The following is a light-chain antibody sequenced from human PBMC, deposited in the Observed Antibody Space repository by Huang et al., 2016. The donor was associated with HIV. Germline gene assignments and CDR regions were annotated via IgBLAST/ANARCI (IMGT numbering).Light chain of an antibody. CDR3: QQYYSVPRT. J-gene: IGKJ1*01. V-gene: IGKV4-1*01. CDR2: WAS. Sequence: DIVMTQSPDSLAVSLGERATINCSSSQSVLSSSNDKNYLTWYQQKPGKPPKLLIYWASTRDSGVPERFSGSGSGTHFTLTISSLQAEDVAVYYCQQYYSVPRTFGQGTKVEIK. CDR1: QSVLSSSNDKNY.